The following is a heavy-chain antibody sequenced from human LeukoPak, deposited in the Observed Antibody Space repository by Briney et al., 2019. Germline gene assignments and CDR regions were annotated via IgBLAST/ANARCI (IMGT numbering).Heavy chain of an antibody. J-gene: IGHJ4*02. CDR2: IRGKAHRFAT. D-gene: IGHD3-10*01. Sequence: PGGSLRLSCAASGFTFTDSALHWVRQASGKGLEWVGRIRGKAHRFATAYAESVKGRFTVSRNDLESTAYLQMTDLKTEDTAVYFCCRRYYGDPVLDYWGQGTLVTVSS. V-gene: IGHV3-73*01. CDR3: CRRYYGDPVLDY. CDR1: GFTFTDSA.